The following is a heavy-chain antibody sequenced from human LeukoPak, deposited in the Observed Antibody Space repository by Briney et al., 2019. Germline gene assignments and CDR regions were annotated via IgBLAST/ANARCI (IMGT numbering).Heavy chain of an antibody. CDR3: ARDLRGSGYYHFDY. J-gene: IGHJ4*02. CDR1: GYTFSTYT. CDR2: INAGNGNT. D-gene: IGHD3-22*01. Sequence: ASVKVSCKASGYTFSTYTVHWVRQAPGQRLEWMGWINAGNGNTKYSQKFQGRVTITRDTSASTAYMELSSLRSEDTAVYYCARDLRGSGYYHFDYWGQGTLVTVSS. V-gene: IGHV1-3*01.